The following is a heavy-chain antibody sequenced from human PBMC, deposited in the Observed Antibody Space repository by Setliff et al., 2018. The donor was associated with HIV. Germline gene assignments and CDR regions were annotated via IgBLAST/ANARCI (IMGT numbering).Heavy chain of an antibody. Sequence: SETLSLTCTVSGGSMSTYYWSWIRQPPGKGLEWIGYISSGSTNYNPSLKSRLTISVDTSTNKFSLKLSSVTAADTAVYYCARLRGLNLEPFDYWGQGTLVTVSS. CDR2: ISSGST. CDR3: ARLRGLNLEPFDY. D-gene: IGHD1-1*01. J-gene: IGHJ4*02. V-gene: IGHV4-4*08. CDR1: GGSMSTYY.